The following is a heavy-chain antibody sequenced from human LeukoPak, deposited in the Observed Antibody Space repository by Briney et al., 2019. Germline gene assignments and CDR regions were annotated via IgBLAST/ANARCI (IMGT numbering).Heavy chain of an antibody. CDR2: IYNDDNGGKT. CDR1: GFTVSSNY. V-gene: IGHV3-66*02. D-gene: IGHD3-10*01. CDR3: ARSVLLWFGESGYYFDY. Sequence: PGGSLRLTCATSGFTVSSNYMSWVRQAPGKGLEWVSDIYNDDNGGKTHYADSVKGRFIISRDNSKNTLYLQMNSLRPEDTAVYYCARSVLLWFGESGYYFDYWGQGTLVTVSS. J-gene: IGHJ4*02.